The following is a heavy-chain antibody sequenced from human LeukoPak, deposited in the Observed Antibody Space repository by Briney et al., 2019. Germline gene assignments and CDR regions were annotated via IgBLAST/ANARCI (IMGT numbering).Heavy chain of an antibody. CDR1: GYTFTSYD. D-gene: IGHD4-17*01. Sequence: GASVKVSCKASGYTFTSYDINWVRQATGQGLEWMGWISAYSDNTNYAQKLQGRVTMTTDTSTSTAYMELRSLRSDDTAVYYCARGVGYGDYGDVFDIWGQGTMVTVSS. CDR3: ARGVGYGDYGDVFDI. V-gene: IGHV1-18*01. CDR2: ISAYSDNT. J-gene: IGHJ3*02.